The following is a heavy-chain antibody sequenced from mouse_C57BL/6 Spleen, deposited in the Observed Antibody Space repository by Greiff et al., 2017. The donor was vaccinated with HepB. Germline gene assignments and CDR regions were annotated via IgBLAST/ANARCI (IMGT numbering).Heavy chain of an antibody. D-gene: IGHD4-1*01. CDR3: ARPLGPSSLYYAMDY. CDR1: GYTFTSYW. J-gene: IGHJ4*01. CDR2: IDPSDSYT. Sequence: QVQLQQPGAELVKPGASVKLSCKASGYTFTSYWMQWVKQRPGQGLEWIGEIDPSDSYTNYNQQFKGKATLTVDTSSSTAYMQLSSLTSEDSAVYYCARPLGPSSLYYAMDYWGQGTSVTVSS. V-gene: IGHV1-50*01.